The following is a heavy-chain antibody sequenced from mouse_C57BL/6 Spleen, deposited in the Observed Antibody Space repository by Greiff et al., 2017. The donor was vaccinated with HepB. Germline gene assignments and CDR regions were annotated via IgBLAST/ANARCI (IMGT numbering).Heavy chain of an antibody. CDR3: TTLYYDYYYAMDY. Sequence: EVQLQQSGAELVRPGASVKLSCTASGFNIKDYYMHWVKQRPEQGLEWIGRIDPEDGDNEYAPKFQGKATMTADTSSNTAYLQLSSLTSEDTAVYYCTTLYYDYYYAMDYWGQGTSVTVSS. D-gene: IGHD2-4*01. CDR2: IDPEDGDN. J-gene: IGHJ4*01. V-gene: IGHV14-1*01. CDR1: GFNIKDYY.